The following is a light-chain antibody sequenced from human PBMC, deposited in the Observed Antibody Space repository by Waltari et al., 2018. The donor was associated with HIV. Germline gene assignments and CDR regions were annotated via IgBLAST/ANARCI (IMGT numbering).Light chain of an antibody. Sequence: QSALTQPASVSGSPGQSITISCTGTSSDVGAYDYVSWYQQHPGKVPKLLIYDVYMRPSRVSNRFYGSQSGNTASLTISGLRDEDEADYYCASFTSGRLNVFGTGTKVTVL. CDR2: DVY. J-gene: IGLJ1*01. V-gene: IGLV2-14*03. CDR1: SSDVGAYDY. CDR3: ASFTSGRLNV.